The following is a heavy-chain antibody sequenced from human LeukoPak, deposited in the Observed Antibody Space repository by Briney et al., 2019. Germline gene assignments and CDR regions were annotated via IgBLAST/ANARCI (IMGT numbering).Heavy chain of an antibody. D-gene: IGHD3-22*01. CDR2: IIPFFGTA. V-gene: IGHV1-69*13. J-gene: IGHJ5*02. CDR3: ARGRRDFYDSSGYFFDP. Sequence: ASVKVSCKASGYTFTSYAISWVRQAPGQGLEWMGGIIPFFGTANYAQKFQGRVTITADESTSTAYMELSSLRSEDTAVYYCARGRRDFYDSSGYFFDPWGQGTLVTVSS. CDR1: GYTFTSYA.